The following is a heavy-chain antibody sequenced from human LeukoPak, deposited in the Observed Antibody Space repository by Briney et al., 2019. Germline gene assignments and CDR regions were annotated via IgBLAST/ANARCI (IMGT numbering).Heavy chain of an antibody. V-gene: IGHV3-74*01. J-gene: IGHJ4*02. Sequence: PGGSLRLSCEVSGFTFSSYWMFWVRQAPGKGLVWVSRIDTDGSSTTYADSVKGRFTISRDNAKNTLYLQMNNLRGEDTAVYYCARARRYSGYVSPFDYWGQGTLVTVSS. CDR2: IDTDGSST. CDR3: ARARRYSGYVSPFDY. D-gene: IGHD5-12*01. CDR1: GFTFSSYW.